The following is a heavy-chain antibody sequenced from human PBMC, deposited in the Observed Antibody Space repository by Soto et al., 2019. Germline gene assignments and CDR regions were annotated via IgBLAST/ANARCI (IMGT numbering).Heavy chain of an antibody. V-gene: IGHV4-34*01. CDR1: GGSFSGYY. Sequence: SETLSLTCAVYGGSFSGYYWSWIRQPPGKGLEWIGEINHSGSTNYNPSLKSRVTISVDTSKNQFSLKLSSVTAADTAVYYCARGGPYVLMVYAGSNWFDPWGQGTLVTVSS. J-gene: IGHJ5*02. CDR3: ARGGPYVLMVYAGSNWFDP. CDR2: INHSGST. D-gene: IGHD2-8*01.